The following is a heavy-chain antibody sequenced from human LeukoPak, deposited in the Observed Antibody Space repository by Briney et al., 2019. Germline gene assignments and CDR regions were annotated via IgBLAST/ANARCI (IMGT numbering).Heavy chain of an antibody. V-gene: IGHV3-9*01. CDR2: ISWNSDRI. J-gene: IGHJ4*02. CDR3: AKALDGYRSKGFDY. D-gene: IGHD5-24*01. Sequence: PGGSLRLSCAASGFTFSNYAMTWVRQAPGKGLEWVSGISWNSDRIGYADSVKGRFTISRDNAKNCLYLQMNSLRAEDTALYYCAKALDGYRSKGFDYWGQGTLVTVSS. CDR1: GFTFSNYA.